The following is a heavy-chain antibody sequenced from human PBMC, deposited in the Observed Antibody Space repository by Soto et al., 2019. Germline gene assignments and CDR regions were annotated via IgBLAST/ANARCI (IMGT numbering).Heavy chain of an antibody. CDR3: ERDDHCSDGSCYNLGDY. CDR1: GDSVSSHSAA. J-gene: IGHJ4*02. Sequence: SQTLSLTCDISGDSVSSHSAAWNWIRQSPSRGLEWLGRTYYRSKWYNDYAVFVKSRIIINPDTSKNQFSLQLNSVTPEDTAVYYCERDDHCSDGSCYNLGDYWGQGTLVTVSS. V-gene: IGHV6-1*01. D-gene: IGHD2-15*01. CDR2: TYYRSKWYN.